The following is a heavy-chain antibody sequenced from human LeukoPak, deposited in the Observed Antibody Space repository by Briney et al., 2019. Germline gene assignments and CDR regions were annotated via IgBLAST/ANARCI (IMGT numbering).Heavy chain of an antibody. V-gene: IGHV4-39*07. CDR1: GPSINNNRFY. D-gene: IGHD3-22*01. J-gene: IGHJ4*02. CDR3: ATKWGNDDSSGYYY. CDR2: IYSSGST. Sequence: PSETLSLTCTVSGPSINNNRFYWAWIRQPPGQGPEWIGSIYSSGSTYYKSSLERRVIISGDTSKNHFSLKLNSVTAADTAVYYCATKWGNDDSSGYYYWGQGTLVTVSS.